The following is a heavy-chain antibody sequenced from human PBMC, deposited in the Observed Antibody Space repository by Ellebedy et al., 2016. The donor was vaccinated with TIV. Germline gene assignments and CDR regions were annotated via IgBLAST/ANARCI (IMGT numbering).Heavy chain of an antibody. J-gene: IGHJ4*02. Sequence: SVKVSXXASGGTFSSYAISWVRQAPGQGLEWMGGIIPIFGTANYAQKFQGRVTITADESTSTAYMELSSLRSEDTAVYYCARASSLMMLSFQKSYYFDYWGQGTLVTVSS. CDR1: GGTFSSYA. D-gene: IGHD3-16*02. CDR2: IIPIFGTA. CDR3: ARASSLMMLSFQKSYYFDY. V-gene: IGHV1-69*13.